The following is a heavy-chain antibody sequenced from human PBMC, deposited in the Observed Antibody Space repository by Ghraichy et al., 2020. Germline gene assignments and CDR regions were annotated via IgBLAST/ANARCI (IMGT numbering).Heavy chain of an antibody. J-gene: IGHJ3*02. CDR1: GFTFSSYA. CDR2: ISGSGGST. Sequence: GGSLRLSCAASGFTFSSYAMSWVRQAPGKGLEWVSAISGSGGSTYYADSVKGRFTISRDNSKNTLYLQMNSLRAEDTAVYYCAKDSSKAVAGTGAFDIWGQGTMVTVSS. CDR3: AKDSSKAVAGTGAFDI. V-gene: IGHV3-23*01. D-gene: IGHD6-19*01.